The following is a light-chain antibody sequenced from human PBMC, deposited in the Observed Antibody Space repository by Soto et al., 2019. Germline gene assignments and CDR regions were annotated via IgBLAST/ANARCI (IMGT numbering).Light chain of an antibody. Sequence: IQMTQSPSTLSASVRDRVTITCRATQNIGNWLAWYQQKPGKAPKLLIYDASTLESGIPSRFSGSGSGTEFTLTISGLQPDDLATYYCQQYDSYSWTFGQGTKVDTK. CDR2: DAS. CDR1: QNIGNW. V-gene: IGKV1-5*01. J-gene: IGKJ1*01. CDR3: QQYDSYSWT.